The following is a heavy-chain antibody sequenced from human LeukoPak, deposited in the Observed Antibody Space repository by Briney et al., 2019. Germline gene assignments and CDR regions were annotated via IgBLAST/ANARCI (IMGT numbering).Heavy chain of an antibody. CDR1: GGSISNKY. CDR3: ARDIPIITLVRGVIMTNWYFDL. V-gene: IGHV4-59*12. CDR2: IYYSGST. D-gene: IGHD3-10*01. Sequence: SETLSLTCTVSGGSISNKYWSWIRQPPGKGLEWIGYIYYSGSTNYNPSLKSRVTMSVDTSKNQFSLKLSSVTAADTAVYYCARDIPIITLVRGVIMTNWYFDLWGRGTLVTVSS. J-gene: IGHJ2*01.